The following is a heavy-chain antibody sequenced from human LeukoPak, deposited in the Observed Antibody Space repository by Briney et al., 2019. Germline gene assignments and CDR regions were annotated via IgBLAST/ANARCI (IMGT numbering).Heavy chain of an antibody. CDR2: INPSGGST. D-gene: IGHD3-10*01. CDR1: GYTFTSYY. J-gene: IGHJ4*02. Sequence: ASVKVSCKASGYTFTSYYMHWVRQAPGQGLEWMGIINPSGGSTSYAQKFQGRVTITRNTSISTAYMELSSLRSEDTAVYYCARKRDRFGEIDYWGQGTLVTVSS. CDR3: ARKRDRFGEIDY. V-gene: IGHV1-46*01.